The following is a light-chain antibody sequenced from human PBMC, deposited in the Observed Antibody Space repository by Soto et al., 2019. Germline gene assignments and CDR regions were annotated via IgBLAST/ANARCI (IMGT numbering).Light chain of an antibody. CDR2: EGS. V-gene: IGLV2-23*01. Sequence: QSVLTQPASVSGSPGQSITISCTGTSSDVGSYTLVSWYQQHPGKAPKLMIYEGSKRPSGVSNRFSGSKSGNTASLTISGLQAEDEADYYCCSYAGSSTSVVFGGGTKLPVL. CDR3: CSYAGSSTSVV. CDR1: SSDVGSYTL. J-gene: IGLJ2*01.